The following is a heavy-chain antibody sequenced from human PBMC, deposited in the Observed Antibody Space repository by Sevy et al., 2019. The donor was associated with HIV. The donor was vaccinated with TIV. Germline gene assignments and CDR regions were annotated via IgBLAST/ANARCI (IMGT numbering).Heavy chain of an antibody. CDR3: ARDPTDYPSYYYLFGLDA. J-gene: IGHJ6*02. V-gene: IGHV3-30*04. CDR1: GFPFGSYS. D-gene: IGHD4-17*01. CDR2: ISYDGDNK. Sequence: GGSLRLSCAASGFPFGSYSMHWVRHAAGKGLERVAVISYDGDNKLYEDSVKGRFTISRDNSKRTLYLVMNSLRTEDTAVYFCARDPTDYPSYYYLFGLDAWGQGTTVTVSS.